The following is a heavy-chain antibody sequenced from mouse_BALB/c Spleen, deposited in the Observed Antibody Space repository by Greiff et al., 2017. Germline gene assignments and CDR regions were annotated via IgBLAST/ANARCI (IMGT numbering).Heavy chain of an antibody. D-gene: IGHD6-5*01. Sequence: VQLQQSGAELVKPGASVKLSCTASGFNIKDTYMHWVKQRPEQGLEWIGRIDPANGNTKYDPKFQGKATITADTSSNTAYLQLSSLTSEDTAVYYCAREYAENYFDDWGQGTTLTVAS. CDR3: AREYAENYFDD. J-gene: IGHJ2*01. V-gene: IGHV14-3*02. CDR1: GFNIKDTY. CDR2: IDPANGNT.